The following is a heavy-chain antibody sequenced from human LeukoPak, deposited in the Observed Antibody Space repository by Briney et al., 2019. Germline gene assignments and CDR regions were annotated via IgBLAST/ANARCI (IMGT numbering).Heavy chain of an antibody. J-gene: IGHJ6*03. CDR3: ARGFFLGRIAAARYYMDV. Sequence: GASVKVSCKSSGYTFTSYDINWVRQATGQGLEWMGWMNPNSGNTGYAQKFQGRVTMTRNTSISTAYMELSSLRSEDTAVYYCARGFFLGRIAAARYYMDVWGKGTTVTVSS. V-gene: IGHV1-8*01. CDR1: GYTFTSYD. D-gene: IGHD6-13*01. CDR2: MNPNSGNT.